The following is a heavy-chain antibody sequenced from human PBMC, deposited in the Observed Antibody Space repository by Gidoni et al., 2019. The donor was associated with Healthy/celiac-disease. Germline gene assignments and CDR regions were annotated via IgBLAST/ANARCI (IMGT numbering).Heavy chain of an antibody. V-gene: IGHV4-39*01. CDR1: GGSISSSSYY. CDR2: IYYSGST. D-gene: IGHD1-26*01. Sequence: QLQLQESGPGLVKPSETLSLPCTVSGGSISSSSYYWGWLRQPPGKGLEWIGSIYYSGSTYYNPSLKSRVTISVDTSKNQFSLKLSSVTAADTAVYYCARHVFSGSGLEWDWFDPWGQGTLVTVSS. J-gene: IGHJ5*02. CDR3: ARHVFSGSGLEWDWFDP.